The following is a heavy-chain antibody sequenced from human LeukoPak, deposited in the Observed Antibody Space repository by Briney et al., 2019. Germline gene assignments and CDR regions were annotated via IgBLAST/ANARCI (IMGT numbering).Heavy chain of an antibody. Sequence: ASVKVSCKASGYTFTTYGISWVRQAPGQGLEWMGWIRGYNTNTNYAQKFQGRVTMTIGTSTSTAYMELSSLRSDDTAVYYCARDLVIDGSGSYFDPWGQGTLVTVSS. J-gene: IGHJ5*02. CDR2: IRGYNTNT. CDR1: GYTFTTYG. V-gene: IGHV1-18*01. CDR3: ARDLVIDGSGSYFDP. D-gene: IGHD3-10*01.